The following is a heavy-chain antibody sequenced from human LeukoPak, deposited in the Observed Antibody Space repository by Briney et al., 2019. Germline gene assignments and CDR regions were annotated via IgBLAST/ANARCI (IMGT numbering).Heavy chain of an antibody. V-gene: IGHV4-59*01. CDR2: IYYSGST. Sequence: SETLSLTCTVSGGSISSYYWSWIRQPPGKGLEWIGYIYYSGSTNYNPSLKSRVTISVDTSKNQFSLKLSSVTAADTAVYYCARVFAAEGYYYYYGMDVWGQGTTVTVSS. CDR1: GGSISSYY. CDR3: ARVFAAEGYYYYYGMDV. J-gene: IGHJ6*02. D-gene: IGHD3-9*01.